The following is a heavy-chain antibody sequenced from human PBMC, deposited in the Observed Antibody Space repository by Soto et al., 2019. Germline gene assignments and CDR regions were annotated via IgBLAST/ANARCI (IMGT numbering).Heavy chain of an antibody. CDR1: GFTFSSYA. D-gene: IGHD3-10*01. J-gene: IGHJ6*02. Sequence: GGSLRLSCAASGFTFSSYAMSWVRQAPGKGLEWVSAISGSGGSTYYADSVKGRFTISRDNSKNTLYLQMNSLRAEDTAVYYCAKGGSPGYYYYGMDVWGQGTTVTVSS. V-gene: IGHV3-23*01. CDR2: ISGSGGST. CDR3: AKGGSPGYYYYGMDV.